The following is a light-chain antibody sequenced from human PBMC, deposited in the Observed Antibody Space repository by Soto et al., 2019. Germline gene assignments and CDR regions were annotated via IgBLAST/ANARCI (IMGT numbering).Light chain of an antibody. V-gene: IGKV1-39*01. CDR2: AAS. Sequence: DIQMTQSPSSLSASVGDRVTITCQTSQSIYNYLSWYQKKPGKAPKLLIYAASNLQSGVPSRFSGSGFGTDFTLTVSSLQPEDFATYYCQQTYSTLWTFGQGTKVEIK. CDR3: QQTYSTLWT. J-gene: IGKJ1*01. CDR1: QSIYNY.